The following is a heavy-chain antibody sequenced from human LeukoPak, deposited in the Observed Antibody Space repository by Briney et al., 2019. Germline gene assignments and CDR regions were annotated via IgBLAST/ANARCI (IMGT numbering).Heavy chain of an antibody. V-gene: IGHV1-46*01. CDR2: INPSGGST. Sequence: ASVKVSCKASGYTFTSYYMHWVRQAPGQGLEWMGIINPSGGSTSYAQKFQGRVTMTRDTSTSTVYMELSSLRSEDTAVYYCARDPADCSGGSCCPDSLDYWGQGTLVTVSS. D-gene: IGHD2-15*01. CDR1: GYTFTSYY. J-gene: IGHJ4*02. CDR3: ARDPADCSGGSCCPDSLDY.